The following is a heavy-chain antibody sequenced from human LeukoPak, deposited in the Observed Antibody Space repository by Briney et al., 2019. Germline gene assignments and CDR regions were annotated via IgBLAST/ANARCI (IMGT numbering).Heavy chain of an antibody. CDR3: ARGKTMVYCGGGCYRFDN. D-gene: IGHD2-21*02. Sequence: SETLSLTCAVYGGSFSGYYWSWIRQPPGKGLEWIGEINHSGSTNYNPSLKSRVTISVDTSKNQFSLKLSSVTAADTAVYYCARGKTMVYCGGGCYRFDNRGQGTLVTVSS. J-gene: IGHJ4*02. CDR1: GGSFSGYY. CDR2: INHSGST. V-gene: IGHV4-34*01.